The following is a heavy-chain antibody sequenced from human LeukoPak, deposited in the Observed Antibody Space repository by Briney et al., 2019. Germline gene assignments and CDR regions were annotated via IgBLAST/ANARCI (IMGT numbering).Heavy chain of an antibody. J-gene: IGHJ3*01. D-gene: IGHD2-2*01. CDR1: GFTFSTYS. CDR3: ARDGVPAARDL. CDR2: ISSSSGTI. V-gene: IGHV3-48*01. Sequence: GGSLRLSCVVSGFTFSTYSMNWVRQAPGKGLEWVSYISSSSGTIYYADSVKGRFTISRDNAKNSLYLHMNSLRAEDTAVYYCARDGVPAARDLWGQGTMVIVSS.